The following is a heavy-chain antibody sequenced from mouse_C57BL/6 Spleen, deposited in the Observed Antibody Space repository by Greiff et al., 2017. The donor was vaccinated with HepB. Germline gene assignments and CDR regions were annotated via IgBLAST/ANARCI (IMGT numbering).Heavy chain of an antibody. J-gene: IGHJ4*01. Sequence: QVQLQQPGAELVRPGSSVKLSCKASGYTFTSYWMDWVKQRPGQGLEWIGNIYPSDSETHYNQKFKDKATLTVDKSSSTAYMQLSSLTSEDSAVYYCARRRGGSSLLAMDYWGQGTSVTVSS. CDR2: IYPSDSET. D-gene: IGHD1-1*01. V-gene: IGHV1-61*01. CDR1: GYTFTSYW. CDR3: ARRRGGSSLLAMDY.